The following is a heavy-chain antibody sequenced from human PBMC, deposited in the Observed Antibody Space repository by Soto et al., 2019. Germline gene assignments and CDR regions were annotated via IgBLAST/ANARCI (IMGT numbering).Heavy chain of an antibody. Sequence: QVQLQESGPGLVKPSETLSLTCTVSCASISSFYWSWIRQPPGKGLEWIGSMSSSGSTNYNPSLKSSVTITVDTSKNPFSLMRNSVTSADTAMYYCARVHQWMASGVDHWGQGTLVTVSS. V-gene: IGHV4-59*01. CDR2: MSSSGST. J-gene: IGHJ4*02. D-gene: IGHD6-19*01. CDR1: CASISSFY. CDR3: ARVHQWMASGVDH.